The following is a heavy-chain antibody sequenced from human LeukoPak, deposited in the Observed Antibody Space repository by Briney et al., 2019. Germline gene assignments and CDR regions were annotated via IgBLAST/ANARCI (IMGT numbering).Heavy chain of an antibody. CDR3: ARDRDTAMVTGY. CDR1: GYTFTGYY. CDR2: INPNSGGT. V-gene: IGHV1-2*02. J-gene: IGHJ4*02. Sequence: ASVKVSCKASGYTFTGYYMHWVRQAPGQGLEWMGWINPNSGGTNYAQKFQGSVTMTRDTSISTAYMELSRLRSDDTAVYYCARDRDTAMVTGYWGQGTLVTVSS. D-gene: IGHD5-18*01.